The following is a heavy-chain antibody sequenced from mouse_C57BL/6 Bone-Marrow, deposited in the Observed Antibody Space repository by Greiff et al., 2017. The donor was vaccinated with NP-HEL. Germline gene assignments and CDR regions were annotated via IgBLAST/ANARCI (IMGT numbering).Heavy chain of an antibody. CDR3: ARVYGSLYWYFDV. CDR2: IHPNSGST. Sequence: QVQLQQPGAELVKPGASVKLSCKASGYTFTSYWMHWVKQRPGQGLEWIGMIHPNSGSTNYNEKFKSKATLTVDKSSSTAYMQLSSLTSEDSAVYYCARVYGSLYWYFDVWGTGTTVTVSS. D-gene: IGHD1-1*01. J-gene: IGHJ1*03. CDR1: GYTFTSYW. V-gene: IGHV1-64*01.